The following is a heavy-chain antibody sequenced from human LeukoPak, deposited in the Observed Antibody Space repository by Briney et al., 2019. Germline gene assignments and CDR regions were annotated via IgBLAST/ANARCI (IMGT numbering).Heavy chain of an antibody. J-gene: IGHJ6*02. CDR1: GGSISSSSYY. CDR2: IYYSGST. Sequence: SETLSLTCTVSGGSISSSSYYWGWIRQPPGKGLEWIGSIYYSGSTYYNPSLKSRVTISVDTSKNQFSLKLSSVTAADTAVYYCARDSPYDSSGYGYYYYGMDVWGQGTTVTVSS. V-gene: IGHV4-39*07. CDR3: ARDSPYDSSGYGYYYYGMDV. D-gene: IGHD3-22*01.